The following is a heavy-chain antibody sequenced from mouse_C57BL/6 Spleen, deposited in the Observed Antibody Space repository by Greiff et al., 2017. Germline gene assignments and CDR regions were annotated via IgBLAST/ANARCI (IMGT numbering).Heavy chain of an antibody. CDR3: TRHSDYDVFAY. CDR1: GYTFTDYE. J-gene: IGHJ3*01. D-gene: IGHD2-4*01. V-gene: IGHV1-15*01. CDR2: IDPETGGT. Sequence: QVQLQQSGAELVRPGASVTLSCKASGYTFTDYEMHWVKQTPVHGLEWIGAIDPETGGTAYNHKFKGKAILTADKSSSTAYMELRSLTSEDSAVYYCTRHSDYDVFAYWGQGTLVTVSA.